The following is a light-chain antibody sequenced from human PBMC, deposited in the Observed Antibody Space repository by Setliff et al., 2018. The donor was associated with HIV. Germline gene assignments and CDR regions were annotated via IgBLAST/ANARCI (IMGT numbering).Light chain of an antibody. V-gene: IGLV3-21*04. CDR2: YDS. J-gene: IGLJ1*01. CDR1: NIGSKS. Sequence: SYELTQPPSVSVAPGKTARITCGGNNIGSKSVHWYQQKPGQAPVLVIYYDSDRLSGIPERFSGSNSGNTATLTISRVEAGDEADYYCQVWDSSSAHPGVFGTGTKVTVL. CDR3: QVWDSSSAHPGV.